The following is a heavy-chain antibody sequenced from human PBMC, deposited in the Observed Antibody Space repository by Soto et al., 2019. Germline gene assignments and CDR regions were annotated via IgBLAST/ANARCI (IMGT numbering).Heavy chain of an antibody. D-gene: IGHD6-6*01. V-gene: IGHV4-39*01. J-gene: IGHJ4*02. CDR1: GGSISTGSYY. CDR3: ARRTGRSSYYFAS. Sequence: QLHLQESGPGLVKPSETLSLTCSVPGGSISTGSYYWGWIRQPPGKGLEWIGIIDYSGSTYYNPPLRRRVXXSXDXXKNQFSLKLSSVTATDTAVYYCARRTGRSSYYFASWGQGTLVTVSS. CDR2: IDYSGST.